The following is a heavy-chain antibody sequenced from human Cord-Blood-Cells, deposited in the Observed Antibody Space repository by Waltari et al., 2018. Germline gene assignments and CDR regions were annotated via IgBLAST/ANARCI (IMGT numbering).Heavy chain of an antibody. V-gene: IGHV1-24*01. CDR3: VHLSGSGSYYNYFDY. D-gene: IGHD3-10*01. Sequence: QVQLVQSGAEVKKPWASVKVSCKVSGYTLTELSIHWVRQAPGKGLEWMGGFDPEEGETIYAQKYQGRVTMTEDTSTDTAYMELSSLRSEDTAVYYCVHLSGSGSYYNYFDYWGQGTLVTVSS. CDR1: GYTLTELS. CDR2: FDPEEGET. J-gene: IGHJ4*02.